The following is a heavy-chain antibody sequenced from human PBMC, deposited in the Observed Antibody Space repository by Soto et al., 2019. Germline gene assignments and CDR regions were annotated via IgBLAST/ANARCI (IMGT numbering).Heavy chain of an antibody. D-gene: IGHD2-15*01. V-gene: IGHV3-33*01. CDR2: IWFDGSDK. Sequence: GGSLRLSCAASGFTFSSYGMQWVRQAPGKGLEWVALIWFDGSDKYYTESVKGRFTISRDNSKSTLYLQMNSLRAEDTAVYYCARLYCSASSCYSVGAFDIRGQGTMVTVSS. CDR1: GFTFSSYG. J-gene: IGHJ3*02. CDR3: ARLYCSASSCYSVGAFDI.